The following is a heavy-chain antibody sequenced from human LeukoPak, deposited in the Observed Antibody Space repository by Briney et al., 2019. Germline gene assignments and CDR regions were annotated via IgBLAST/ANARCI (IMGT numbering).Heavy chain of an antibody. Sequence: PGGSLRLSCAASGFTFSSYWMSWVRQAPVKGLEWVANIKQDGSEKYYVDSVKGRFTISRDNAKNSLYLQMNSLRAEDTAVYYCAREALRAPLTIFGVVTNSYYYYDMDVWGQGTTVTVSS. CDR1: GFTFSSYW. CDR2: IKQDGSEK. V-gene: IGHV3-7*01. D-gene: IGHD3-3*01. J-gene: IGHJ6*02. CDR3: AREALRAPLTIFGVVTNSYYYYDMDV.